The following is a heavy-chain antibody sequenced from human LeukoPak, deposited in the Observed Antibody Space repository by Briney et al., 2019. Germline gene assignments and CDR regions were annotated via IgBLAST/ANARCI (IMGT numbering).Heavy chain of an antibody. J-gene: IGHJ6*04. D-gene: IGHD3-10*01. Sequence: GASVKVSCKASGYTFTSYGISWVRQAPGQGLEWMGWISAYNGNTNYAQKLQGRVTMTTDTSTSTAYMELRSLRSEDTAVYYCASPREWFGELKTNYYYGMDVWGKGTTVTVSS. CDR2: ISAYNGNT. CDR3: ASPREWFGELKTNYYYGMDV. CDR1: GYTFTSYG. V-gene: IGHV1-18*04.